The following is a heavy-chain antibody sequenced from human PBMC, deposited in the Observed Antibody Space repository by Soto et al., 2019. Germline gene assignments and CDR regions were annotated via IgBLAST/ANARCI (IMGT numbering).Heavy chain of an antibody. CDR3: ARQGFGQLHGLVDV. Sequence: ASETLSLTCAVSGGSINSGGYSWSWIRQPPGKGLEWIGYIYHSGRTYYNPSLKSRVTISVDRSKNQFSLKVSSVTAADTALYYCARQGFGQLHGLVDVWGPGTTVTVSS. CDR2: IYHSGRT. V-gene: IGHV4-30-2*01. CDR1: GGSINSGGYS. J-gene: IGHJ6*02. D-gene: IGHD3-10*01.